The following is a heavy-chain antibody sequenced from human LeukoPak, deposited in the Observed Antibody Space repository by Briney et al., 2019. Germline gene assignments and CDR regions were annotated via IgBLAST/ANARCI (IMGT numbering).Heavy chain of an antibody. CDR3: AKDNTYYDILTGYSYYMDV. Sequence: GGSLRLSCAASGFTFSSYWMHWVRQAPGKGLVWVSRINSDGSTTTYADSVKGRFTISRDNSKNTLYLQMNSLRAEDTAVYYCAKDNTYYDILTGYSYYMDVWGKGTTVTISS. J-gene: IGHJ6*03. CDR1: GFTFSSYW. CDR2: INSDGSTT. D-gene: IGHD3-9*01. V-gene: IGHV3-74*01.